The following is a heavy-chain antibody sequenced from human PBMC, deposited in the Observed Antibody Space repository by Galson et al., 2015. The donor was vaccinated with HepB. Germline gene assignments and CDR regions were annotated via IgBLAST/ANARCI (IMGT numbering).Heavy chain of an antibody. CDR1: GFTFSDYY. Sequence: SLRLSCAASGFTFSDYYMSWIRQAPGKGLEWVSYISSSGSTIYYADSVKGRFTISRDNAKNSLYLQMNSLRAEDTAVYYCARDRLRDDYTFDYWGQGTLVTVSS. V-gene: IGHV3-11*01. D-gene: IGHD4-11*01. J-gene: IGHJ4*02. CDR3: ARDRLRDDYTFDY. CDR2: ISSSGSTI.